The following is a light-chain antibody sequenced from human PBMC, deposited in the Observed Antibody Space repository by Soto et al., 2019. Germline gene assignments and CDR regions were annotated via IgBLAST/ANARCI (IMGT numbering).Light chain of an antibody. CDR3: SSYAASNNFYFV. CDR2: EVT. Sequence: QSALTQPPSASGSPGQSVTSSCTGTSIDVGGYNYVSWYQQYPGRAPKLMIYEVTKRPSGVPDRFSGSKSGNTASLTVSGLQAEDEADYYCSSYAASNNFYFVFGGGTKLTVL. CDR1: SIDVGGYNY. J-gene: IGLJ3*02. V-gene: IGLV2-8*01.